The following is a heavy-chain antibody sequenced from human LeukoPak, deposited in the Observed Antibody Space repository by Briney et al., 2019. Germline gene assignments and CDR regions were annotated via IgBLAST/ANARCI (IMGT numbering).Heavy chain of an antibody. D-gene: IGHD1-1*01. J-gene: IGHJ4*02. CDR1: GFTFSDYD. Sequence: GGSLRLSCAASGFTFSDYDMHWVRQATGKGLEWVSAIGTAGDTYYTGSVKGRFTISRENAKTSLYLQMNSLRAGDTAVYYCARVAKERVGGVYYFDYWGQGTLVTVSS. V-gene: IGHV3-13*01. CDR3: ARVAKERVGGVYYFDY. CDR2: IGTAGDT.